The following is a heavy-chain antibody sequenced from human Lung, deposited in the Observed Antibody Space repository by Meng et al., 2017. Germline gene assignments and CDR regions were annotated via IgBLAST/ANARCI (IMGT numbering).Heavy chain of an antibody. J-gene: IGHJ4*02. CDR3: ASFRD. V-gene: IGHV4-59*01. CDR2: IYYSGST. Sequence: QVQLQESGQGLVKPSETLSLTCTVSGGSISSYYWSWIRQPPGKGLEWIGYIYYSGSTNYNPSLKSRVTISVDTSKNQFSLKLSSVTAADPAVYYCASFRDWGQGTLVTVSS. CDR1: GGSISSYY.